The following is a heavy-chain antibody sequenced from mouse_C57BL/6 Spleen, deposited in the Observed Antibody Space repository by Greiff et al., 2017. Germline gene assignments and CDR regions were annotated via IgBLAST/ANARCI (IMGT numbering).Heavy chain of an antibody. J-gene: IGHJ2*01. Sequence: QVQLQQPGAELVKPGASVKMSCTASGYTFTSYWITWVKQRPGQGLEWIGDIYPGSGSTNYNEKFKSKATLTVDTSSSTAYMQLSSLTSEDTAVYYGARAAYYCARSYDFDYWGQGTTLTVSS. D-gene: IGHD1-1*01. CDR1: GYTFTSYW. CDR3: ARAAYYCARSYDFDY. V-gene: IGHV1-55*01. CDR2: IYPGSGST.